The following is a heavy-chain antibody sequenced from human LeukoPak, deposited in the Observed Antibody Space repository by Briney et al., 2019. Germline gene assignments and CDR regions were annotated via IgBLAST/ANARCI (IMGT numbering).Heavy chain of an antibody. CDR2: KSYDGSDK. CDR1: QFSFSSYG. V-gene: IGHV3-30*03. D-gene: IGHD2-2*02. CDR3: ARDSRDMVVAPAAIERY. J-gene: IGHJ4*02. Sequence: PGRSLRLSCAASQFSFSSYGMHWVRQAPGKGLEWVGVKSYDGSDKYYGESVKGRFTISRDNSKNMLYLQMNSLRVEDTGVYYCARDSRDMVVAPAAIERYWGQGTLVIVSS.